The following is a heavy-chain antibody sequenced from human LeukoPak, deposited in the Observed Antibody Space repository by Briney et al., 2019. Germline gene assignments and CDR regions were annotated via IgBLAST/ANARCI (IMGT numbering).Heavy chain of an antibody. J-gene: IGHJ4*02. CDR1: RYTFTSYD. CDR2: MNPNSGNT. D-gene: IGHD3-3*01. CDR3: ARGEGWSDYYRSLAY. Sequence: ASVKVSCKASRYTFTSYDINWVRQATGQGLEWMGWMNPNSGNTGYAQKFQGRVTITRNISITTAYMELSSLRSDDTAVYYCARGEGWSDYYRSLAYWGQGTLVTVSS. V-gene: IGHV1-8*03.